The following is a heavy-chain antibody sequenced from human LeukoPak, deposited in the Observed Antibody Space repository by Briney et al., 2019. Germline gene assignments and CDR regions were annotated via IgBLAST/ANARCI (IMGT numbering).Heavy chain of an antibody. J-gene: IGHJ4*02. V-gene: IGHV4-34*01. D-gene: IGHD5-24*01. CDR1: GGSFSGYY. Sequence: PSETLSLTCAVYGGSFSGYYWSWIRQPPGKGLEWIGGIYYSGSTYYNPSLTSRVTISVDTSKNQFSLKLSSVTAAHTAVYYCARFPRDGYNFFDSWGQGNLVTVSS. CDR3: ARFPRDGYNFFDS. CDR2: IYYSGST.